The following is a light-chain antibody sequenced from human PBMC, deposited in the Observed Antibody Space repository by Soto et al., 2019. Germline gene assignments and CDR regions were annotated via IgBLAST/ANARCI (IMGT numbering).Light chain of an antibody. J-gene: IGLJ1*01. CDR3: QSYDNSLSGSYV. V-gene: IGLV1-40*01. Sequence: QSVLTQPPSVSGAPGQRVTISCTGSDSSIGAGYDVHWYQQLPGTPPKVLIYGNSNRPSGVPDRFSASKSGTSASLAITGLQAEDEADYYCQSYDNSLSGSYVFXTGTKVTVL. CDR1: DSSIGAGYD. CDR2: GNS.